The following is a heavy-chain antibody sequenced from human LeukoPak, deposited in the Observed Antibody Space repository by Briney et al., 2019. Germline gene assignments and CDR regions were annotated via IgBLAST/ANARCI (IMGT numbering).Heavy chain of an antibody. D-gene: IGHD3-9*01. CDR1: GGSISSYY. CDR3: ARFEGSLRYFDWNTSSGAFDI. Sequence: SETLSLTCTVSGGSISSYYWSWIRQPPGKGLEWIGYIYYSGSTNYNPSLKSRVTISVDTSKNQFSLKLSSVTAADTAVYYCARFEGSLRYFDWNTSSGAFDIWGQGTMVTVSS. CDR2: IYYSGST. V-gene: IGHV4-59*01. J-gene: IGHJ3*02.